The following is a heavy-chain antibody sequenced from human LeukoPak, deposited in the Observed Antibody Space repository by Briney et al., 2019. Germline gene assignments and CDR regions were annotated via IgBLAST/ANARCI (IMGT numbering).Heavy chain of an antibody. Sequence: GGSLRLSCAASGFTFSNYWMSWVRQAPGKGLEWVANVKQDGSESYYVDSVKGRFTISRDNAKNSLYLQMNSLRAEDTAVYYCARESGWARPSDYWGQGTLVIVSS. CDR1: GFTFSNYW. J-gene: IGHJ4*02. D-gene: IGHD6-19*01. V-gene: IGHV3-7*01. CDR2: VKQDGSES. CDR3: ARESGWARPSDY.